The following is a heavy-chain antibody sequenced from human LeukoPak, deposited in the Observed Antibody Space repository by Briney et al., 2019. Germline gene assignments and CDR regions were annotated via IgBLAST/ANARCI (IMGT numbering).Heavy chain of an antibody. Sequence: SETLSLTCTVSGYSISKGYYWGLIRQPPGKGLEWVGSIYHRGSTYYNPYLRSRVTTSLDRSKKKFSLKLTSVTAADTAVYFCARGAEYYAIWRGYAGYSDYWGQGISVTVSS. CDR3: ARGAEYYAIWRGYAGYSDY. D-gene: IGHD3-3*01. V-gene: IGHV4-38-2*02. CDR2: IYHRGST. J-gene: IGHJ4*02. CDR1: GYSISKGYY.